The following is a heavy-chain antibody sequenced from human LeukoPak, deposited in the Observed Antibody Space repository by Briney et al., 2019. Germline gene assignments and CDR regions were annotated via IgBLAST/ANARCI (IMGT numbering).Heavy chain of an antibody. J-gene: IGHJ3*02. D-gene: IGHD4-23*01. Sequence: GESLKISCKGSGYTFNNFWIGWVRQMPGKGLECMGIIYPADSDTTYSPSFRGQVTISADKSINTAYLQLSSLKASDTAMYYCARRPPTVVTLSRDALHIWGQGTMVTVSS. V-gene: IGHV5-51*01. CDR3: ARRPPTVVTLSRDALHI. CDR1: GYTFNNFW. CDR2: IYPADSDT.